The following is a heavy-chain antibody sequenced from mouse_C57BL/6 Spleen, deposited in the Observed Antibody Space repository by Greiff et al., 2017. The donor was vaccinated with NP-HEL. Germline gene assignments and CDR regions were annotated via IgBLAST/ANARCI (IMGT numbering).Heavy chain of an antibody. D-gene: IGHD4-1*01. J-gene: IGHJ3*01. CDR2: IYPRSGNT. Sequence: QVQLQQSGAELARPGASVKLSCKASGYTFTSYGISWVKQRPGQGLEWIGEIYPRSGNTYYNEKFKGKATLTADKSSSTAYMELRSLTSEDAAVYFCARAEDWEVAWLADWGQGTLVTVSA. CDR1: GYTFTSYG. V-gene: IGHV1-81*01. CDR3: ARAEDWEVAWLAD.